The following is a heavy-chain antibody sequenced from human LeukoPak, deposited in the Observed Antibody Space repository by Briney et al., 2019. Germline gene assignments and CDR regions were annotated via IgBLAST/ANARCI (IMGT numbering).Heavy chain of an antibody. CDR2: IYYRGST. CDR1: GGSISRGDYY. V-gene: IGHV4-30-4*01. J-gene: IGHJ6*03. CDR3: ARDSYYYYVDV. Sequence: SETLSLTCTVSGGSISRGDYYWSWIRQPPGKGLEWIGYIYYRGSTYYNPSLKSRVTLSVDTSKKQFSLRLSSVTAADTAMYYCARDSYYYYVDVWGRGTTVTVSS.